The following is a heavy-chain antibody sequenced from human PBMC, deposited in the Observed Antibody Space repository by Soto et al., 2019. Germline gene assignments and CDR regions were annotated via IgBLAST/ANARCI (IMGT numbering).Heavy chain of an antibody. CDR3: ARDIMGTNYYYSGMDV. V-gene: IGHV4-59*01. CDR2: IYYSGST. D-gene: IGHD2-8*01. CDR1: GGSIISYY. Sequence: PSETLSLTCTVSGGSIISYYWSWILQPPWKGLEWIGYIYYSGSTNYNPSLKSRVTISVDTSKNQFSLKLSSVTAADTAVYYCARDIMGTNYYYSGMDVWGQGTTLTVSS. J-gene: IGHJ6*02.